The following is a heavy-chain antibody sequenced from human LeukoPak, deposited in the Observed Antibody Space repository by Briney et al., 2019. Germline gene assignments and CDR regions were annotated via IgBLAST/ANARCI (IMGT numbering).Heavy chain of an antibody. CDR3: ARDRIRGGYKEFDY. Sequence: GASVKVSCKASGGTFSSYAISWVRQAPGQGLEWMGGIIPIFGTANYAQKFQGRVTITTDEPTSTAYMELSSLRSEDTAVYYCARDRIRGGYKEFDYWGQGTLVTVSS. J-gene: IGHJ4*02. CDR2: IIPIFGTA. CDR1: GGTFSSYA. D-gene: IGHD5-24*01. V-gene: IGHV1-69*05.